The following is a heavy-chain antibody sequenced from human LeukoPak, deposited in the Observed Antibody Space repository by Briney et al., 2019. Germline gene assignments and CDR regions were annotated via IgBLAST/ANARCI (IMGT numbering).Heavy chain of an antibody. V-gene: IGHV3-48*01. J-gene: IGHJ6*04. D-gene: IGHD3-10*02. CDR3: AELGITMIGGV. CDR1: GFTFSSYS. CDR2: ITSSSGTI. Sequence: GGSLRLSCAASGFTFSSYSMNWVRQAPGKGLEWVSYITSSSGTIYYADSVKGRFTISRDNAKNSLYLQMNSLRAEDTAVYYCAELGITMIGGVWGKGTTVTISS.